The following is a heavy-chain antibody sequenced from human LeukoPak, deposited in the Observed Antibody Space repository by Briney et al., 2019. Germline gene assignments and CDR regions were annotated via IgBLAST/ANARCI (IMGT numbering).Heavy chain of an antibody. D-gene: IGHD3-3*01. V-gene: IGHV3-7*01. CDR2: IKQDGSEK. J-gene: IGHJ4*02. Sequence: GGSLRLSCAASGFTFSSYWMSWVRQAPGKGPEWVANIKQDGSEKYYVDSVKGRFTISRDNAKNSLYLQMNSLRAEDTAVYYCARGDLTIFGVVISSAFDYWGQGTLVTVSS. CDR3: ARGDLTIFGVVISSAFDY. CDR1: GFTFSSYW.